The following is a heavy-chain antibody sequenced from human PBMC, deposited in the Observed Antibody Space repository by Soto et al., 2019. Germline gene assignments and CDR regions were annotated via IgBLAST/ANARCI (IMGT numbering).Heavy chain of an antibody. D-gene: IGHD3-10*01. Sequence: ASVKVSCKASGYTFSSYGISWARQAPGQGLEWMGWISDYNGNTQYAQKFQGRVFMTTDTATRTAYMELRGLRSDDTAVYFCAREGYYSGSGTYSPPRFYGMDVWGQGTTVTVSS. CDR3: AREGYYSGSGTYSPPRFYGMDV. V-gene: IGHV1-18*01. CDR1: GYTFSSYG. CDR2: ISDYNGNT. J-gene: IGHJ6*02.